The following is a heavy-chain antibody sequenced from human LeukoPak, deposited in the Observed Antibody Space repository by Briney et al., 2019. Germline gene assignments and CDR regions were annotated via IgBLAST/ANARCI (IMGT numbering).Heavy chain of an antibody. D-gene: IGHD2-15*01. CDR2: VSNRGGST. CDR1: DFSFSNYA. J-gene: IGHJ3*02. V-gene: IGHV3-23*01. CDR3: AKVVVAALSLDAFDI. Sequence: GGSLRLSCAASDFSFSNYAMSWVRQAPGKGLEWVSAVSNRGGSTYYADSVKGRFTISRDNSKNTLYLQMNSLRAEDTAVYYCAKVVVAALSLDAFDIWGQGTMVTVSS.